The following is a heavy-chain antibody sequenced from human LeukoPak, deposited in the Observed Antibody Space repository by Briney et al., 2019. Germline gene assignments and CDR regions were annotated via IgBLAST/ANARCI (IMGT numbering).Heavy chain of an antibody. J-gene: IGHJ4*02. V-gene: IGHV3-33*01. D-gene: IGHD3-3*01. CDR3: AREPHSYYDFWSGFTNRGAYFDY. Sequence: PGRSLRLSCAASGFTFSSYGMHWVRQAPGKGLEWVAVIWYDGSNKYYADSVKGRFTISRDNSKNTLYLQMNSLRAEDTAVYHCAREPHSYYDFWSGFTNRGAYFDYWGQGTLVTVSS. CDR2: IWYDGSNK. CDR1: GFTFSSYG.